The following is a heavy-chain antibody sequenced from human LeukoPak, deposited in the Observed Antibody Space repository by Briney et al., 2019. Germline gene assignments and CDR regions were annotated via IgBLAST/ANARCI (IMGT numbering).Heavy chain of an antibody. CDR1: GGSISSSSYY. V-gene: IGHV4-39*07. CDR3: ARETAARAAFDI. CDR2: IYYSGST. J-gene: IGHJ3*02. Sequence: PSETLSLTCTVSGGSISSSSYYWGWIRQPPGKGLEWIGYIYYSGSTYYNPSLKSRVTISVDTSKNQFSLKLSSVTAADTAVYYCARETAARAAFDIWGQGTMVTVSS. D-gene: IGHD6-6*01.